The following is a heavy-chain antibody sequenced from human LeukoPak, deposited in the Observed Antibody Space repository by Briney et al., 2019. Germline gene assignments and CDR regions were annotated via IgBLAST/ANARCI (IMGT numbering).Heavy chain of an antibody. D-gene: IGHD6-13*01. Sequence: SETLSLTCTVSGVSISSYYWSWVRQPPGKGLEWVGYIYYSGSTNYNPSLKSRVTISVDTSKNQFSLKLSSVTAADTAVYYCARDGGSSWYFGEFEYWGQGTLVTVDS. CDR2: IYYSGST. CDR1: GVSISSYY. CDR3: ARDGGSSWYFGEFEY. J-gene: IGHJ4*02. V-gene: IGHV4-59*01.